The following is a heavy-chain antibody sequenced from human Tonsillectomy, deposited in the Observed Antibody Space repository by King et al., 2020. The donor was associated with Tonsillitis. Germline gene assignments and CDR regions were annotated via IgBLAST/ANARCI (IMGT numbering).Heavy chain of an antibody. V-gene: IGHV3-9*01. J-gene: IGHJ3*02. Sequence: VQLVESGGGLVQPGRSLRLSCAASGFTFDDYAMHWVRQAPGKGLEWVSGISWNSGSIGYADSVKGRFTISRDNAKNSLYLQMNSLRAEDTALYYCAKSILSTIVVVPAAINDAFDIWGQGTMVTVSS. CDR1: GFTFDDYA. CDR3: AKSILSTIVVVPAAINDAFDI. CDR2: ISWNSGSI. D-gene: IGHD2-2*01.